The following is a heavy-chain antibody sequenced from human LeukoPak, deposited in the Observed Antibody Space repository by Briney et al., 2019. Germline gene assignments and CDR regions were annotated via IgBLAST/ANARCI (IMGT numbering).Heavy chain of an antibody. CDR1: GFTFSSYA. J-gene: IGHJ4*02. D-gene: IGHD3-9*01. CDR3: AKDRGYDILTGYGDY. V-gene: IGHV3-23*01. Sequence: GGSLRLSCAASGFTFSSYAITWVRQAPGKGLEWVSAIGGSGGSTYYADSVKGRFTISRDNSKNTLYLQMNSLRAEDTAVYYCAKDRGYDILTGYGDYWGQGTLVTVSS. CDR2: IGGSGGST.